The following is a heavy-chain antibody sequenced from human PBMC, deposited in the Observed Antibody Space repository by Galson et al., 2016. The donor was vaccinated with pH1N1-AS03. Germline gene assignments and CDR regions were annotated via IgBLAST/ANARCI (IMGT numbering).Heavy chain of an antibody. CDR3: ARFHYGDYSGWFDP. V-gene: IGHV2-70*11. Sequence: PALVKPTQTLTLTCTFSGFSLSTSGMCVSWIRQPPGKALEWLARIDWNDNKYYSTSLKTRLTISKETSKNQVVLTMTNMDPVDTATYYCARFHYGDYSGWFDPWGQGTLVTVSS. CDR2: IDWNDNK. D-gene: IGHD4-17*01. CDR1: GFSLSTSGMC. J-gene: IGHJ5*02.